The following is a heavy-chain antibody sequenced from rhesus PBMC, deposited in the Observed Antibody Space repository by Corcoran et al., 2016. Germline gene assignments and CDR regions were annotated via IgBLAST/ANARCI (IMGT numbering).Heavy chain of an antibody. CDR1: GFTFSSYD. CDR3: TRVDWAAAGTWYFDL. J-gene: IGHJ2*01. CDR2: ISYTGKTI. Sequence: EVQLVESGGGLVQPGGSLRLSCAASGFTFSSYDMSWVRQAPGKGLEWLSYISYTGKTINYANSVKGRVTRSRDNAKNALSLQMSSLRAEDTAVYYCTRVDWAAAGTWYFDLWGPGTPITISS. D-gene: IGHD6-31*01. V-gene: IGHV3-136*01.